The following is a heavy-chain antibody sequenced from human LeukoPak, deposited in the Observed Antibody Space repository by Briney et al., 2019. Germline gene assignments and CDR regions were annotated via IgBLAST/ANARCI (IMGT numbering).Heavy chain of an antibody. CDR2: IYYSGST. J-gene: IGHJ4*02. CDR3: ARRSDSSGTQVSDY. D-gene: IGHD3-22*01. V-gene: IGHV4-38-2*02. CDR1: GYSISSGYY. Sequence: SETLSLTCTVSGYSISSGYYWGWIRQPPGKGLEWIGSIYYSGSTYYNPSLKSRVTISVDTSKNQFSLKLSSVTAADTAVYYCARRSDSSGTQVSDYWGQGTLVTVSS.